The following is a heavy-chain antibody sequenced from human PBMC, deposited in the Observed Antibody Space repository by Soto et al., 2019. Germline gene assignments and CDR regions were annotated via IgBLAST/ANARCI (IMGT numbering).Heavy chain of an antibody. D-gene: IGHD2-2*01. CDR1: GYTFASYE. Sequence: ASVKVSCKASGYTFASYEINWVRQATGQGLEWMGWMNPNSGNTGYAQKFQGRVTMTRNTSISTAYMELSSLRSEDTAVYYCARGPLVSVAPDYSAQAPLVTVSS. V-gene: IGHV1-8*01. CDR3: ARGPLVSVAPDY. J-gene: IGHJ4*02. CDR2: MNPNSGNT.